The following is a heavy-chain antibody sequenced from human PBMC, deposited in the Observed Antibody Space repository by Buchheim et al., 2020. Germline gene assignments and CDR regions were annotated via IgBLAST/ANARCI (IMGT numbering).Heavy chain of an antibody. CDR3: ARSTDYYDSSGYYYYFDY. J-gene: IGHJ4*02. CDR1: GGSISSYY. V-gene: IGHV4-59*01. CDR2: IYYSGST. Sequence: QVQLQESGPGLVKPSETLSLTCTVSGGSISSYYWSWIRQPPGKGLEWIGYIYYSGSTNYNPSLKSRVTISVDTSNNPFSLKLSSVTAADTAVYYCARSTDYYDSSGYYYYFDYWGQGTL. D-gene: IGHD3-22*01.